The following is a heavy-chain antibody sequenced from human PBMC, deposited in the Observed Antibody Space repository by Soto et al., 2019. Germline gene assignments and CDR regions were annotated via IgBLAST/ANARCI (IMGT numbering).Heavy chain of an antibody. CDR1: GGSISSYY. Sequence: SETLSLTCTVSGGSISSYYWSWIRQPPGKGLEWIGYIYYSGSTNYNPSLKSRVTISVDTSKNQFSLKLSSVTAADTAVYYCARVRLERRSGYYYYMDVWGKGTTVTVSS. CDR2: IYYSGST. D-gene: IGHD1-1*01. J-gene: IGHJ6*03. V-gene: IGHV4-59*01. CDR3: ARVRLERRSGYYYYMDV.